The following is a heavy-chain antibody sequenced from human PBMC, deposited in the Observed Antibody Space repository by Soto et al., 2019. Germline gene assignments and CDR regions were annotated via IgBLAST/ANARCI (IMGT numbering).Heavy chain of an antibody. D-gene: IGHD2-2*01. V-gene: IGHV4-59*01. Sequence: SETLSLTCTVSGGSISSYYWSWIRQPPGKGLEWIGYIYYSGSTHYNPSLKSRVTISVDTSKNQFSLKLSSVTAADTAVYYCARGVVVPAAMGYYFDYWGQGTLVTVSS. CDR2: IYYSGST. CDR1: GGSISSYY. CDR3: ARGVVVPAAMGYYFDY. J-gene: IGHJ4*02.